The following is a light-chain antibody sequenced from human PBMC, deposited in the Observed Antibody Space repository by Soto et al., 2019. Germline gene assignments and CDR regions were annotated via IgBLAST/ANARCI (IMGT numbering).Light chain of an antibody. CDR2: DVS. Sequence: QSVLTQPASVSGSPGQSITISCTGTSSDVGGYNYVSWYQQHPGKAPKLMIYDVSNRPSGVSNRFSGSKSGNTASLTISGLRAEDEADYYCSSYTSSSVVFGGGTQLTVL. CDR1: SSDVGGYNY. CDR3: SSYTSSSVV. V-gene: IGLV2-14*01. J-gene: IGLJ2*01.